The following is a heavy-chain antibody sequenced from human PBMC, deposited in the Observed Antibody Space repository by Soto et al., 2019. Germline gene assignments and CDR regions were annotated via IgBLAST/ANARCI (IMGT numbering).Heavy chain of an antibody. J-gene: IGHJ6*02. D-gene: IGHD2-2*01. CDR3: ANLKIVVVPAAMGGMDV. CDR1: GFTFSSYA. CDR2: ISYDGSNK. Sequence: QVQLVESGGGVVQPGRSLRLSCAASGFTFSSYAMHWVRQAPGKGLEWVAVISYDGSNKYYADSVKGRFTISRDNSKNTLYLQMNSLRAEDTAVYYCANLKIVVVPAAMGGMDVWGQGTTVTVSS. V-gene: IGHV3-30-3*01.